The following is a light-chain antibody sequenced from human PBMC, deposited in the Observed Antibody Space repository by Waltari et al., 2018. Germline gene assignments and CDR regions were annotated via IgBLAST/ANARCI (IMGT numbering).Light chain of an antibody. CDR2: DVT. V-gene: IGLV2-23*02. J-gene: IGLJ3*02. Sequence: QSALPQPADVSGSPGQSVTISCTGASSDIGRYAFVSWYQHHPGNAPKLVISDVTKRPSGVSVRFSGSKSGDTASLTISGLQFEDEADYYCCSYAGNYIWVFGGGTRLTVL. CDR1: SSDIGRYAF. CDR3: CSYAGNYIWV.